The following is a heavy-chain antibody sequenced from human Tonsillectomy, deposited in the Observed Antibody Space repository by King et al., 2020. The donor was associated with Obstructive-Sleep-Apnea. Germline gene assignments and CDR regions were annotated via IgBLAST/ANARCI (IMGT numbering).Heavy chain of an antibody. J-gene: IGHJ6*02. CDR1: GFTFSNAW. Sequence: VQLVQSGGGLVKPGGSLRLSCAASGFTFSNAWMSWVRQAPGKGLEWVGRIKSKTDGGTTDYAAPVKGRFTISRDDSKNTLYLQMNSLKTEDTAVYYFTTDPTGLASRTSHSYYDFWSGYYGYYYYYGMDVWGQGTTVTVSS. D-gene: IGHD3-3*01. CDR2: IKSKTDGGTT. V-gene: IGHV3-15*01. CDR3: TTDPTGLASRTSHSYYDFWSGYYGYYYYYGMDV.